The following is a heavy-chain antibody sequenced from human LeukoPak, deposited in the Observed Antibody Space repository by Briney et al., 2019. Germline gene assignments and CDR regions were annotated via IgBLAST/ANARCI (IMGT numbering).Heavy chain of an antibody. Sequence: PSETLSLTCTVSGDSISGSSYYWGWIRRPPGKGLEWIGSIYYSGSTYYNPSLKSRVTISVDTSKNQFSLKLSSVTAADTAVYYCARGVTMIGRLRFDPWGQGTLVTVSS. J-gene: IGHJ5*02. V-gene: IGHV4-39*07. CDR2: IYYSGST. CDR1: GDSISGSSYY. D-gene: IGHD3-22*01. CDR3: ARGVTMIGRLRFDP.